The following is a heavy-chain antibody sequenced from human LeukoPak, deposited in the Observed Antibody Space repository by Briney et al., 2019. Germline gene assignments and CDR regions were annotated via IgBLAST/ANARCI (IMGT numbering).Heavy chain of an antibody. CDR3: ARDYDSSGFYDY. CDR1: GFTFSIYS. D-gene: IGHD3-22*01. V-gene: IGHV3-21*01. J-gene: IGHJ4*02. CDR2: ISSSSSNI. Sequence: GGSLRLSCAASGFTFSIYSMNWVRQAPGKGLEGVSSISSSSSNIYYADSVKGRFTISRDNAKTSLYLQMNSLRAEDTAVYYCARDYDSSGFYDYWGQGTLATVSS.